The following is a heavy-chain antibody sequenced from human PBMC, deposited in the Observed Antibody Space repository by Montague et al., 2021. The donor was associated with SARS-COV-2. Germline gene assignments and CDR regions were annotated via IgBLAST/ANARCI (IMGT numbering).Heavy chain of an antibody. CDR1: GGSISSSSYY. D-gene: IGHD3-10*02. CDR2: IFYSGST. V-gene: IGHV4-39*01. CDR3: AYIVRAQVYYFDY. J-gene: IGHJ4*01. Sequence: SDTLSLTCTVSGGSISSSSYYWGWIRQPPGKGLEWIGCIFYSGSTHYNPSLKSRVTISVDTSKNQFSLKLSSVTAADTAVYYCAYIVRAQVYYFDYWGQGTTVTVSS.